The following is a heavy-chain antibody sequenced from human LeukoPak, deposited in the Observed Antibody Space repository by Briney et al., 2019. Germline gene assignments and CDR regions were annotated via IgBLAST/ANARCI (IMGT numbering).Heavy chain of an antibody. V-gene: IGHV3-33*03. CDR3: ASGIPAF. D-gene: IGHD1-1*01. CDR2: IWYDGSNK. J-gene: IGHJ1*01. Sequence: GGSLRLSCAASGFTFSSYGMHWVRQAPGKGLEWVAVIWYDGSNKYYADSVRGRFTISRDNAKSTLYLQMNSLRAEDTAVYYCASGIPAFWGQGTLVTVSS. CDR1: GFTFSSYG.